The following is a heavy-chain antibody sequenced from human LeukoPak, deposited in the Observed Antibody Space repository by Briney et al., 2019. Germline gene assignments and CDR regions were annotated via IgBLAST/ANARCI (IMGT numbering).Heavy chain of an antibody. J-gene: IGHJ6*02. V-gene: IGHV4-61*08. CDR3: ARERARMAARPYYYGMDV. D-gene: IGHD6-6*01. CDR1: GASVSTGDYY. Sequence: SETLSLTCIVSGASVSTGDYYWSWIRQPPGKRPEWIAYVHYSDGATYNPSLKSRVTISVDTSKNQFSLKLSSVTAADTAVYYCARERARMAARPYYYGMDVWGQGTTVTVSS. CDR2: VHYSDGA.